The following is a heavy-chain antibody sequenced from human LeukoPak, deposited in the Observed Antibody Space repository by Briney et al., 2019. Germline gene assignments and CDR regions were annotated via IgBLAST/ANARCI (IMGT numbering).Heavy chain of an antibody. CDR2: IIPIFGIA. D-gene: IGHD2-15*01. Sequence: SVKVSCKASGGTFSSYAISWVRQAPGQGLEWMGRIIPIFGIANYAQKFQGRVTITADKSTSTAYMELSSLRPEDTAVYYCASGGALGYCSGGSCQPIDYWGQGTLVTVSS. V-gene: IGHV1-69*04. CDR3: ASGGALGYCSGGSCQPIDY. CDR1: GGTFSSYA. J-gene: IGHJ4*02.